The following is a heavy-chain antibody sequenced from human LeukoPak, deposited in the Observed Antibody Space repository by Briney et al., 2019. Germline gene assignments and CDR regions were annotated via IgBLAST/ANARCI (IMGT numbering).Heavy chain of an antibody. Sequence: PSETLSLTCTVSGGSISSSSYYWGWIRQPPGKGLEWIGSIYYSGSTYYNPSLKSRVTISVDTSKNQFSLKLSSVTAADTAVYYCARGRLGYCSGGSCYSTQSFYYWGQGILVTVSS. CDR2: IYYSGST. V-gene: IGHV4-39*07. CDR3: ARGRLGYCSGGSCYSTQSFYY. J-gene: IGHJ4*02. CDR1: GGSISSSSYY. D-gene: IGHD2-15*01.